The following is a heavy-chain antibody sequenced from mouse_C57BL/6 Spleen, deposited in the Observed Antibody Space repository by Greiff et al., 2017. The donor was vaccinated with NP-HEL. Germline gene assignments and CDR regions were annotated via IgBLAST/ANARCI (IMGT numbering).Heavy chain of an antibody. J-gene: IGHJ3*01. Sequence: VKLMESGPGLVQPSQSLSITCTVSGFSLTSYGVHWVRQSPGKGLEWLGVIWSGGSTDYNAAFISRLSISKDNSKSQVFFKMNSLQADDTAIYYCAREANYGNSWFAYWGQGTLVTVSA. D-gene: IGHD2-1*01. CDR3: AREANYGNSWFAY. V-gene: IGHV2-2*01. CDR2: IWSGGST. CDR1: GFSLTSYG.